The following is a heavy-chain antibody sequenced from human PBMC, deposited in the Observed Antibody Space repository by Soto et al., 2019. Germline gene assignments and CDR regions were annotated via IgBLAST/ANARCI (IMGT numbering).Heavy chain of an antibody. J-gene: IGHJ4*02. Sequence: GSLRLSCAASGFTFSSYWMHWVRQAPGKGLVWVSRINSDGSSTSYADSVKGRFTISRDNAKNTLYLQMNSLRAEDTAVYYCAREGYYYEGPDYWGQGTLVTVPQ. CDR3: AREGYYYEGPDY. V-gene: IGHV3-74*01. CDR1: GFTFSSYW. D-gene: IGHD3-22*01. CDR2: INSDGSST.